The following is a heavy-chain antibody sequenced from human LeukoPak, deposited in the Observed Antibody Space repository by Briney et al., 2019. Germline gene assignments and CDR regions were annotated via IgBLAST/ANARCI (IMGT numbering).Heavy chain of an antibody. CDR1: GGSISSGGYY. V-gene: IGHV4-31*03. CDR3: ARDHSNLNYYYGMDV. Sequence: PSQTLSLTCTASGGSISSGGYYWSWIRQHPGKGLEWIGYIYYSGSTYYNPSLKSRVTISVDTSKNQFSLKLSSVTAADTAVYYCARDHSNLNYYYGMDVWGQGTTVTVSS. D-gene: IGHD1-14*01. J-gene: IGHJ6*02. CDR2: IYYSGST.